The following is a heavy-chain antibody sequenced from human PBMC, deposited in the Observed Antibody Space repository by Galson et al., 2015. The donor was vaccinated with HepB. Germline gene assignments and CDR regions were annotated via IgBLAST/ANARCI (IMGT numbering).Heavy chain of an antibody. Sequence: SLRLSCAASGFTFGDYAMSWVRQAPGKGLEWVGFIRSKAYGGTTEYAASVKGRFTISRDDSKSIAYLQMNSLKTEDTAVYYCTRDRAAAGTFLIDYWGQGTLVTVSS. D-gene: IGHD6-13*01. V-gene: IGHV3-49*04. CDR3: TRDRAAAGTFLIDY. CDR2: IRSKAYGGTT. CDR1: GFTFGDYA. J-gene: IGHJ4*02.